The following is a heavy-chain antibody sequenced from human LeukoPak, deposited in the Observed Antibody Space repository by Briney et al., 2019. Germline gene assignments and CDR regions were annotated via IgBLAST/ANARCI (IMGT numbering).Heavy chain of an antibody. V-gene: IGHV3-30*18. Sequence: GGSLRLSCEASGFTFSSYGMHWVRQAPGKGLEWVALISYDGSNKYYADSVKGPFTISRDNSKNTLYLQINSLRAEDTAVYYCAKAGYSSSSSFAYWGQGTLVTVSS. D-gene: IGHD6-6*01. J-gene: IGHJ4*02. CDR1: GFTFSSYG. CDR3: AKAGYSSSSSFAY. CDR2: ISYDGSNK.